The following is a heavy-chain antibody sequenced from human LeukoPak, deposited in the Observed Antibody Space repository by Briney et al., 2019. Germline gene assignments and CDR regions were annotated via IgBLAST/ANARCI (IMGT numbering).Heavy chain of an antibody. Sequence: PGGSLRRSCAASGFTFSSYGMHWVRQAPGKGLEWVAVIWYDGSNKYYADSVKGRFTISRDNSKNTLYLQMNSLRAEDTAVYYCARDSHDYGDSDAFDIWGQGTMVTVSS. CDR3: ARDSHDYGDSDAFDI. CDR2: IWYDGSNK. J-gene: IGHJ3*02. CDR1: GFTFSSYG. V-gene: IGHV3-33*01. D-gene: IGHD4-17*01.